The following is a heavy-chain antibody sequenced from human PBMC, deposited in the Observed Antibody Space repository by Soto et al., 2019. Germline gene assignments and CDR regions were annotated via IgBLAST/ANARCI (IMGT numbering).Heavy chain of an antibody. CDR2: ISYDASNK. V-gene: IGHV3-30*18. CDR1: GFTFSNYD. J-gene: IGHJ6*02. Sequence: GGSLRLSCAASGFTFSNYDMHWVRQAPGKGLEWVAVISYDASNKYYADSVKGRFTISRDNSKNTLYLQMNSLRAEDTAVYYCAKESEPRDYFHYYLLDVWGQDTTVTV. CDR3: AKESEPRDYFHYYLLDV.